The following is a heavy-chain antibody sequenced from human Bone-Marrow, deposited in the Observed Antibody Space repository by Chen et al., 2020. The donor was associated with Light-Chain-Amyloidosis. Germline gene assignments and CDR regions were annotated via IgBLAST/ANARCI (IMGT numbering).Heavy chain of an antibody. V-gene: IGHV4-39*01. D-gene: IGHD2-2*01. Sequence: QRQLQESGPGLVKPSETLSLTCTVSGGSISISSYYWAWIRQPPGKGLEWIGSIYYSGSTYYNPSLKSRVTISVDTSKNQFSLKLSSVTAADTAVYYCARSLLGYCSSTSCRSFDYWGQGTLVTVSS. CDR1: GGSISISSYY. J-gene: IGHJ4*02. CDR3: ARSLLGYCSSTSCRSFDY. CDR2: IYYSGST.